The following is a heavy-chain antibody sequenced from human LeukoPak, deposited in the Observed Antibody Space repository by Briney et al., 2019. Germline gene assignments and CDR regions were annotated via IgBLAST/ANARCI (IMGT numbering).Heavy chain of an antibody. CDR1: GFTVSGYW. CDR2: IKQDGSAQ. V-gene: IGHV3-7*01. Sequence: GGSLRLSCAASGFTVSGYWMSWVRQAPGKGLEWVANIKQDGSAQNYVDSVKGRLTTSRDNAKNSLFLQMNSLRAEDTAVYYCARVSPEDYWGQGTLVTVSS. D-gene: IGHD3-16*02. CDR3: ARVSPEDY. J-gene: IGHJ4*02.